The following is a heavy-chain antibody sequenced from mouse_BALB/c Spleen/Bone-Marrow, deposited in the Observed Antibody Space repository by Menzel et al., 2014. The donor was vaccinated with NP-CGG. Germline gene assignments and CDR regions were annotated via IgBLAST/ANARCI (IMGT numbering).Heavy chain of an antibody. D-gene: IGHD2-1*01. J-gene: IGHJ4*01. V-gene: IGHV1-67*01. CDR2: ISSYYGDA. CDR1: GYTFTDYA. Sequence: QVQLQQPGAELVRPGVSVKISCKGSGYTFTDYAVHWVKQSHTKSLEWIGLISSYYGDATYNQKFKGKATLTVDTSSSTAYVDLSSLTSEDSAVYYCARIYYGNFYAMDYWGQGTSVTVSS. CDR3: ARIYYGNFYAMDY.